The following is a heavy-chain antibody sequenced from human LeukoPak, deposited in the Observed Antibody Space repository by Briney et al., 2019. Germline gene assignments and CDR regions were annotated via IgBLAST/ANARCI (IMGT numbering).Heavy chain of an antibody. D-gene: IGHD2-2*01. J-gene: IGHJ4*02. CDR2: ISSSSSYI. V-gene: IGHV3-21*01. Sequence: GGSLRLSCEDSGFTFRSYEMNWVRQAPGKGLEWVSSISSSSSYIYYADPVKGRFTISRDNAKNSLYLQMNSLRAEDTAVYYCASAGNHIVVVPSGYWGQGTLVTVSS. CDR3: ASAGNHIVVVPSGY. CDR1: GFTFRSYE.